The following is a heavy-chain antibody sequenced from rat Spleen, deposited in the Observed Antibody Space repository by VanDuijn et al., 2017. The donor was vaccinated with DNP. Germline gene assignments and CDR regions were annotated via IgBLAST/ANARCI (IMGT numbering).Heavy chain of an antibody. CDR1: GFTFSNYY. D-gene: IGHD4-6*01. J-gene: IGHJ2*01. V-gene: IGHV5-25*01. CDR2: ISISGSTT. CDR3: ARHSWGAYFDY. Sequence: EVQLVESGGGLVQPGKSLKLSCEASGFTFSNYYMAWVRQAPKGGLEWVATISISGSTTSYPDSVKGRFTISRDNAKSCLSLHTNSLKSEDTATYYCARHSWGAYFDYWGQGVMVTVSS.